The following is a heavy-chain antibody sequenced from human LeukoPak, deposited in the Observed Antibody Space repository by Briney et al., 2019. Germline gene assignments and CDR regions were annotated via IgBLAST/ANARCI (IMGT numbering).Heavy chain of an antibody. CDR3: ASRRMDYYYDSSGYSIPYYYFDY. V-gene: IGHV4-30-4*01. CDR1: GGSISSGDYY. Sequence: NSSETLSLTCTVSGGSISSGDYYWSWIRQPPGKGLEWIGYIYYSGSTYYNPSLKSRVTISVDTSKNQFSLKLSSVTAADTAVYYCASRRMDYYYDSSGYSIPYYYFDYWGQGTLVTVSS. D-gene: IGHD3-22*01. CDR2: IYYSGST. J-gene: IGHJ4*02.